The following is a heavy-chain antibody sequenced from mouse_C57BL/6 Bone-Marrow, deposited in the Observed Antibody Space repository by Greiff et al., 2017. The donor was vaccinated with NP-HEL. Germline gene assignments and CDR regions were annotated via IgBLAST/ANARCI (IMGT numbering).Heavy chain of an antibody. J-gene: IGHJ1*03. Sequence: EVQLVESGGGLVQPGGSLKLSCAASGFTFSDYYMYWVRQTPEKRLEWVAYISNGGGSTYYPDTVKGRFTISRDNAKNTLYLQMSRLKSEDTAMYYCARWDPYWYFDVWGTGTTVTVSS. D-gene: IGHD4-1*01. CDR1: GFTFSDYY. CDR2: ISNGGGST. CDR3: ARWDPYWYFDV. V-gene: IGHV5-12*01.